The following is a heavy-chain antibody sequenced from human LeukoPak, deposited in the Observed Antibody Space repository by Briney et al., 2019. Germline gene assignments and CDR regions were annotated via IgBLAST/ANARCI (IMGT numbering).Heavy chain of an antibody. CDR1: GFTFSSYA. V-gene: IGHV3-23*01. Sequence: PGGSLRLSCAASGFTFSSYAMSWVRQAPGKGLEWVSAIGGSRSSAYQADSVKGRFTISRDNCENTLYLQMSSLRAEDTAVYYCAKEGIVDSSGSYYWPFFDSWGQGTLVTVSS. CDR2: IGGSRSSA. J-gene: IGHJ4*02. CDR3: AKEGIVDSSGSYYWPFFDS. D-gene: IGHD3-10*01.